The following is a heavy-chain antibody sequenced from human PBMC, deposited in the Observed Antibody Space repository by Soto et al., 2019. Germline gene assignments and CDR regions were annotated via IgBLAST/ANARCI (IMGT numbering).Heavy chain of an antibody. CDR2: ISGSGGST. CDR3: AKTYDYVWGSYRP. V-gene: IGHV3-23*01. D-gene: IGHD3-16*02. CDR1: GFTFSNYA. Sequence: EVQLLESGGGLLQPGGSLRLSCAASGFTFSNYAMSWVRQAPGKGLEWVSTISGSGGSTYYADSVKGRFTISRDNSKNTLYLKMNSLRAEDTAMYYCAKTYDYVWGSYRPWGQGTLVTVSS. J-gene: IGHJ5*02.